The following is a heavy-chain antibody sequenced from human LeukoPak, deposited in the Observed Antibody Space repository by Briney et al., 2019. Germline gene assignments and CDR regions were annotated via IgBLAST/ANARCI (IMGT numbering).Heavy chain of an antibody. D-gene: IGHD3-22*01. CDR2: ISSGSSYI. Sequence: GGSLRLSCAASGFTFSSYMMNWVRQAPGKGLEWVSSISSGSSYIYYADSVKGRFTISRDNAKKSLYLQMNRLRAEDTAVYYCARDDYYDISNSDYMGDDAFDIWGQGTMVTVSS. J-gene: IGHJ3*02. CDR1: GFTFSSYM. CDR3: ARDDYYDISNSDYMGDDAFDI. V-gene: IGHV3-21*01.